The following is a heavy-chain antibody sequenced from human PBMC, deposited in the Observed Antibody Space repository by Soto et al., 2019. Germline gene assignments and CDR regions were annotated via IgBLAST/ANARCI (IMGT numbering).Heavy chain of an antibody. Sequence: QVQLQESGPGLVQPSGTLSLTCAVSGDSINNSHWWSWVRQTPGKGLEWIGETYHSGTTNYNPSRKTRVIISIDKSKNQFSLKLNSVTAADTAVYYCAREVNSSPARGPNWFDPWGQGTLVTVSS. J-gene: IGHJ5*02. CDR3: AREVNSSPARGPNWFDP. CDR2: TYHSGTT. D-gene: IGHD6-13*01. V-gene: IGHV4-4*02. CDR1: GDSINNSHW.